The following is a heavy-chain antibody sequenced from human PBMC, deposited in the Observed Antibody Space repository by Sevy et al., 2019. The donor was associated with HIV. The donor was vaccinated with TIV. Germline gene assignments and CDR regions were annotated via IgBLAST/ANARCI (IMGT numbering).Heavy chain of an antibody. J-gene: IGHJ6*02. CDR3: ARAAVRWHYIYAMDG. CDR2: MNPNSRNT. CDR1: GYTFTSYD. Sequence: AAVKVSCKASGYTFTSYDINWVRQATGQGLERMGWMNPNSRNTGYAQKFQGRVTMTRNSSISTAYLEVSSLRLEDTAVYYCARAAVRWHYIYAMDGWGQGTLVTVSS. V-gene: IGHV1-8*01. D-gene: IGHD6-19*01.